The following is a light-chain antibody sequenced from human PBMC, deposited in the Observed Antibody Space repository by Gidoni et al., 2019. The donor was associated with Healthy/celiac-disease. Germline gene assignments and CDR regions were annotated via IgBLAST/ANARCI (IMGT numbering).Light chain of an antibody. Sequence: DIQMTQSPSTLSASVGDRVTITSRASQSISSCLAWYQQKPGKAPTLLIYKAYSLESGVPSRLSCSGSGTEFTLTISSLQPDDFATYYCQQYNSYLYTFGQGTKLEIK. CDR2: KAY. CDR3: QQYNSYLYT. V-gene: IGKV1-5*03. CDR1: QSISSC. J-gene: IGKJ2*01.